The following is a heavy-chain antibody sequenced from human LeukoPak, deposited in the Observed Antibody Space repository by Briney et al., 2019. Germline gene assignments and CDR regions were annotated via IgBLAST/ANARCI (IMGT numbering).Heavy chain of an antibody. D-gene: IGHD3-3*01. Sequence: GGSLRLSCAASGFTVGSNYMSWVRQAPGKGLEWVSVIYSGGSTYYADSVKGRFTISRDNSKNTLYLQMNSLRAEDTAVYYCARVCYDFWSGTDNWFDPWGQGTLVTVSS. J-gene: IGHJ5*02. CDR1: GFTVGSNY. CDR3: ARVCYDFWSGTDNWFDP. CDR2: IYSGGST. V-gene: IGHV3-66*02.